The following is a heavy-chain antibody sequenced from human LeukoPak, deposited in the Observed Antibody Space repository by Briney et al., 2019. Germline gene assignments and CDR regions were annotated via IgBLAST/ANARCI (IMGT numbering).Heavy chain of an antibody. CDR2: ISYDGSNK. J-gene: IGHJ6*04. D-gene: IGHD3-9*01. CDR3: AKDLDTGYKYYYYGMDV. Sequence: GRSLRLSCAAPGFTFSSYGMHWVRQAPGKGLEWVAVISYDGSNKHYADSVKGRFTISRDNSKNTLYLQMNSLRAEDTAVYYCAKDLDTGYKYYYYGMDVWGKGTTVTVSS. V-gene: IGHV3-30*18. CDR1: GFTFSSYG.